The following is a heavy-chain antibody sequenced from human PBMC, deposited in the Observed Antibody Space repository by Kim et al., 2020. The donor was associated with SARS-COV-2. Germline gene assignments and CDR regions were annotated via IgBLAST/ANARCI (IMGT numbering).Heavy chain of an antibody. CDR2: IWYDGSNK. V-gene: IGHV3-33*01. D-gene: IGHD6-13*01. J-gene: IGHJ4*02. CDR3: ARDHGSWYFDY. Sequence: GGSLRLSCAASGFTFSSYGMHWVRQAPGKGLEWVAVIWYDGSNKYYADSVKGRFTISRDNSKNTLYLQMNSLRAEDTAVYYCARDHGSWYFDYWGQGTLVTVSS. CDR1: GFTFSSYG.